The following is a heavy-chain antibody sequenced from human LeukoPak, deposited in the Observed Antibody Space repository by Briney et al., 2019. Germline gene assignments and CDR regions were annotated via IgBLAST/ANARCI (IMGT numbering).Heavy chain of an antibody. CDR3: ATWANLNLN. V-gene: IGHV4-39*01. J-gene: IGHJ4*02. CDR1: GGSISSSNCY. D-gene: IGHD1-14*01. Sequence: SETLSLTCTVSGGSISSSNCYWGWIRQPPGKGLEWIGTFYYSGSTYYNPSLKSRVTVSVDTSRTQFPLRLSSVTAADTALYYCATWANLNLNWGQGTLVTVSS. CDR2: FYYSGST.